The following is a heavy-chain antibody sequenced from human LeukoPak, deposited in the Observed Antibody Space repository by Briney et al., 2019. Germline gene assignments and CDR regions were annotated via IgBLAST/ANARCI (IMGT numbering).Heavy chain of an antibody. J-gene: IGHJ4*02. CDR2: IYYSGST. CDR3: ARGGASGYDWGYYFDY. D-gene: IGHD5-12*01. CDR1: GGSISSYY. V-gene: IGHV4-59*01. Sequence: PSETLSLTCTVSGGSISSYYWSWIRQPPGKGLEWIGYIYYSGSTNYNPSLKSRVTISVDTSKNQFSLKLSSVTAADTAVYYGARGGASGYDWGYYFDYWGQGTLVTVSS.